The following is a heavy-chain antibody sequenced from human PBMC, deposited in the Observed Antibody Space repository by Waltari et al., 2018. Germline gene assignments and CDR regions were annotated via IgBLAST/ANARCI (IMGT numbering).Heavy chain of an antibody. CDR1: GYSISSGYS. CDR2: IYNTGST. Sequence: QVQLQESGPGLVKPSETLSLTGAVSGYSISSGYSWGGIRQPPGKGLECIGNIYNTGSTYYNPSLKRRVTISVDTSKNQFSLKLSSVTAADTAVYYCARDRSGYFMDWGQGSLVTVSS. CDR3: ARDRSGYFMD. J-gene: IGHJ4*02. V-gene: IGHV4-38-2*01. D-gene: IGHD3-3*01.